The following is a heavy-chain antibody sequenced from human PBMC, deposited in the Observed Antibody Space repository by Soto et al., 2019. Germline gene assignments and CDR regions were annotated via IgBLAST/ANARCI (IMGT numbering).Heavy chain of an antibody. CDR1: GFTFSSYC. V-gene: IGHV3-21*01. CDR2: IISSSSYI. Sequence: EVQLVESGGGLVKPGGSLRLSCAASGFTFSSYCMNWVRQAPGKGVEWVSSIISSSSYIYYADSVDGRFTNSIDNGKNALYLRCNSQRAEDAAVYYCARGAVERGYQPLFRRGRAPTGYDLEVWGQGTTVTVSS. J-gene: IGHJ6*02. CDR3: ARGAVERGYQPLFRRGRAPTGYDLEV. D-gene: IGHD2-2*01.